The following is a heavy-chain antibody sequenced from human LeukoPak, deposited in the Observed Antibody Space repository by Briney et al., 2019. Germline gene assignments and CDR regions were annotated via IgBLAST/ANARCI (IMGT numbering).Heavy chain of an antibody. D-gene: IGHD4-17*01. J-gene: IGHJ6*03. CDR2: IRSKAYGGTT. Sequence: PGGSLRLSCTASGFTFGDYAMSWFRQAPGKGLEWVGFIRSKAYGGTTEYAASVKGRFTISRDDSKSIAYLQMNSLKTEDTAVYYCTRDRYGDYGWNYYYYMDVWGKGTTVTVSS. V-gene: IGHV3-49*03. CDR1: GFTFGDYA. CDR3: TRDRYGDYGWNYYYYMDV.